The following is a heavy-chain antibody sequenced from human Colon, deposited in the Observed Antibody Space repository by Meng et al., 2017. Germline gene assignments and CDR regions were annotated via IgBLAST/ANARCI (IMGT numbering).Heavy chain of an antibody. CDR3: AKSQVLYCSNGVCYTDS. Sequence: GGSLRLSCTASGFTFSDSAMTWVRQAPGKGLEWVSAISSTSRTIYYTDSVKGRFTISRDNSKNTVFLLMSNLRAEDTAVYFCAKSQVLYCSNGVCYTDSWGQGTLVTVSS. D-gene: IGHD2-8*01. CDR1: GFTFSDSA. J-gene: IGHJ4*02. V-gene: IGHV3-23*01. CDR2: ISSTSRTI.